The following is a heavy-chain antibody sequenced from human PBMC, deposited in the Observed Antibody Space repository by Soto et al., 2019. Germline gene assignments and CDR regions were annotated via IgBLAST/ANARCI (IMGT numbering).Heavy chain of an antibody. Sequence: PGESLKISCKGSGYSFTSYWISWVRQMPGKGLEWMGRIDPSDSYTNYSPSFQGHVTISADKSISTAYLQWSSLKASDTAMYYCARHAYGDYGYYYYYGMDVWGQGTTVTVSS. J-gene: IGHJ6*02. V-gene: IGHV5-10-1*01. CDR1: GYSFTSYW. CDR2: IDPSDSYT. CDR3: ARHAYGDYGYYYYYGMDV. D-gene: IGHD4-17*01.